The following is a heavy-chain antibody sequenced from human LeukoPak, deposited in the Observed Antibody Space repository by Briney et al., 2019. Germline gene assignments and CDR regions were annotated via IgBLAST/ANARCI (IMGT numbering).Heavy chain of an antibody. J-gene: IGHJ4*02. CDR2: ISAYNGNT. Sequence: ASVKVSCKASGHTFTSYGISWVRQAPGQGLEWMGWISAYNGNTNYAQKLQGRVTMTTDTSTSTAYMELRSLRSDDTAVYYCARVRKEAVACYFDYWGQGTLVTVSS. CDR1: GHTFTSYG. CDR3: ARVRKEAVACYFDY. D-gene: IGHD6-19*01. V-gene: IGHV1-18*01.